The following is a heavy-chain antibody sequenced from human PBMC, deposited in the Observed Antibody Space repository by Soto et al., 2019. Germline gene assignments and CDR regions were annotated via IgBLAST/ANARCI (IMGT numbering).Heavy chain of an antibody. V-gene: IGHV1-18*01. CDR2: ISAYNGNT. Sequence: ASVKVSCKASGYTFTSYGISWVRQAPGQVLEWMGLISAYNGNTNYAQKLQGRVTITTDTSTSTAYMELRSLRSDDTAVYYCAQDAGSSWSHGYGGQGTLVTVSS. CDR1: GYTFTSYG. D-gene: IGHD6-13*01. CDR3: AQDAGSSWSHGY. J-gene: IGHJ4*02.